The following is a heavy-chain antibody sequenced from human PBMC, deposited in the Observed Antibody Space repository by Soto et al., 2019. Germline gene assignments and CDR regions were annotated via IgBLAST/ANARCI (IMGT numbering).Heavy chain of an antibody. CDR2: IYYSGRT. Sequence: QLQLQESGPGLVKPSETLSLTCTVSGGSISSRSYYWNWVRQPPGKGLEWIGSIYYSGRTYYNPSLKSRVTISVETSKNQFSLKLSSVTAADTAVYYCARNEVVRVFDYWGQGTLVTVSS. D-gene: IGHD3-10*01. J-gene: IGHJ4*02. V-gene: IGHV4-39*01. CDR1: GGSISSRSYY. CDR3: ARNEVVRVFDY.